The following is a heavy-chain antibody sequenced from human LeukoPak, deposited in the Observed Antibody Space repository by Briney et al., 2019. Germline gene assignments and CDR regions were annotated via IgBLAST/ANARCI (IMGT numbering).Heavy chain of an antibody. CDR3: ARGQEYGPYYYMDV. CDR1: GYTLTGYY. CDR2: MNPNSGNT. Sequence: ASVKVSCKSSGYTLTGYYMHWVRQATGQGLEWMGWMNPNSGNTGYAQKFQGRVTITRNTSISTAYMELSSLRSEDTAVYYCARGQEYGPYYYMDVWGKGTTVTVSS. V-gene: IGHV1-8*03. D-gene: IGHD2/OR15-2a*01. J-gene: IGHJ6*03.